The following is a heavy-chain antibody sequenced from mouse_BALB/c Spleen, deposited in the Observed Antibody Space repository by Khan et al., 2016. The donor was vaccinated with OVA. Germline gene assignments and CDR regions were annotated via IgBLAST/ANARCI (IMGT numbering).Heavy chain of an antibody. CDR3: ARKDYYDYDPFPY. CDR2: INYSGNT. CDR1: GYSITSEFA. D-gene: IGHD2-4*01. V-gene: IGHV3-2*02. J-gene: IGHJ3*01. Sequence: VQLKESGPGLVKPSQSLSLTCTVTGYSITSEFAWNWIRQFPGNKLEWMGYINYSGNTSFNPSLKSRTSITRDTSKNPFFLQLNSVTTEDTATYYCARKDYYDYDPFPYWGQGTLVTVSA.